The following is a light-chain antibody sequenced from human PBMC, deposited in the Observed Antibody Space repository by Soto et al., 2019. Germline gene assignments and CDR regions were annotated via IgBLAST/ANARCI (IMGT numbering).Light chain of an antibody. J-gene: IGLJ1*01. CDR3: QSADSSGTYV. CDR1: ALPMQF. CDR2: KAT. Sequence: SYELTQPPSVSVSPGQTARITCSGDALPMQFASWYQQRPGQAPVLVIYKATERPAGIPPRSSGSRSGTIVTLTISGVQAEDEADYYCQSADSSGTYVFGTGTKVTVL. V-gene: IGLV3-25*02.